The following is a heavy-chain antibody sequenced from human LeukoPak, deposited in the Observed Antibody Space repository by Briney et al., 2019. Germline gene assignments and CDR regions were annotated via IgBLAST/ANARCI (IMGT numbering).Heavy chain of an antibody. CDR1: GYTFTGYY. Sequence: ASVKVSCKASGYTFTGYYMHWVRQAPGQGLEWMGWINPNSGGTNYAQKFQGRVTMTRDTSISTAYMELSRLRSDDTAVYYCARVDEGSSGWYVYDYCYMDVWGKGTTDTVSS. D-gene: IGHD6-19*01. CDR2: INPNSGGT. CDR3: ARVDEGSSGWYVYDYCYMDV. V-gene: IGHV1-2*02. J-gene: IGHJ6*03.